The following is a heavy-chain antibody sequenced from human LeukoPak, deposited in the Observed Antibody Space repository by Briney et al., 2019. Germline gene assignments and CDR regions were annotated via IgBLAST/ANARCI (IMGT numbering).Heavy chain of an antibody. Sequence: ASVKVSCKASGGTFSSYAISWVRQAPGQGLEWMGIINPSGGSTSYAQKFQGRVTMTRDTSTSTVYMELSSLRSEDTAVYYCARDGMKLPDYWGQGTLVTVSS. J-gene: IGHJ4*02. CDR1: GGTFSSYA. CDR2: INPSGGST. D-gene: IGHD1-7*01. V-gene: IGHV1-46*01. CDR3: ARDGMKLPDY.